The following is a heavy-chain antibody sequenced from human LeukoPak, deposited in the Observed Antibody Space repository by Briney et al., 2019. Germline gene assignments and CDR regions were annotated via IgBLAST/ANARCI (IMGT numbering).Heavy chain of an antibody. V-gene: IGHV3-30*03. CDR2: MSYDGNNK. J-gene: IGHJ3*02. Sequence: GGSLRLSCAASGFTFSSYSMNWVRQAPGKGLEWVAVMSYDGNNKYYADSVKGRFTISRDNSENTLYLQMNSLRAEDTAVYYCARSGVQWQWLLTYDAFDIWGQGTRVTVSS. D-gene: IGHD6-19*01. CDR3: ARSGVQWQWLLTYDAFDI. CDR1: GFTFSSYS.